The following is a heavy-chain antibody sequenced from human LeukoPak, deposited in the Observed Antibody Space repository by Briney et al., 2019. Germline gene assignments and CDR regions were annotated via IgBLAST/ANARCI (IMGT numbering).Heavy chain of an antibody. V-gene: IGHV4-34*01. CDR3: AVSLVGATPFDY. CDR1: GGSFSGYY. Sequence: PSETLSLTCAVYGGSFSGYYWSWIRQPPGKGLEWIGEINHSGGTNYNPSLKSRVTISVDTSKNQFSLKLSSVTAADTAVYYCAVSLVGATPFDYWGQGTLVTVSS. D-gene: IGHD1-26*01. CDR2: INHSGGT. J-gene: IGHJ4*02.